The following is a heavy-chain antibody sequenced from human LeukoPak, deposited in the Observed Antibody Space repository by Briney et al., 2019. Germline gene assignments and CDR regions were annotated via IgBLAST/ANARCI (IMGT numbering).Heavy chain of an antibody. Sequence: SETLSLTCTVSAGSNNSYYWSWIRQPPGKGLEWIGYTHPSGNTNYSPSLKSRVTISIDTSRNQFSLKLSSVTAADTAVYFCARKAPKRGWFDPWGQRTLVTVSS. J-gene: IGHJ5*02. CDR3: ARKAPKRGWFDP. CDR2: THPSGNT. V-gene: IGHV4-4*09. CDR1: AGSNNSYY.